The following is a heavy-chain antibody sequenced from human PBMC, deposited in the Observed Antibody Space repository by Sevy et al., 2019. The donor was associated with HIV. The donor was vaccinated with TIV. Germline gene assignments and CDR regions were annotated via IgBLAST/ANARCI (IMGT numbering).Heavy chain of an antibody. CDR3: AREGYYDFWSGYPYFDY. D-gene: IGHD3-3*01. CDR1: GFTFSSYS. J-gene: IGHJ4*02. Sequence: GGSLRLSCAASGFTFSSYSMNWVRQAPGKGLEWVSSISSSSSYIYYADSVKGRFTISRDNAKNLLYLQMNSLRAEDTAVYYCAREGYYDFWSGYPYFDYWGQGTLVTVSS. CDR2: ISSSSSYI. V-gene: IGHV3-21*01.